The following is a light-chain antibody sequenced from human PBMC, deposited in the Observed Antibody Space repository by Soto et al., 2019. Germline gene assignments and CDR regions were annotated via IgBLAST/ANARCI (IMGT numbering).Light chain of an antibody. CDR3: QQYYSYPRT. CDR2: AAY. Sequence: AIRMTQSPSSLSASTGDRVTITCRARQVISSYLAWYQQKAGKALKLLIYAAYNLQSGVPSRFSGRGSGTDFTLTISCLQSEDFATYYCQQYYSYPRTFGQGTKVDNK. V-gene: IGKV1-8*01. CDR1: QVISSY. J-gene: IGKJ1*01.